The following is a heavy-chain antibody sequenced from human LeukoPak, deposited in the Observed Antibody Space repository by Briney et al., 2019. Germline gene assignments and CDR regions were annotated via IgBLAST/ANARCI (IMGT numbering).Heavy chain of an antibody. Sequence: PGGSLRLSCAASGFTFSSYGMHWVRQAPGKGLEWVAFIRYDGSNKYYADSVKGRFTISRDNSKNTLYLQMNSLRAEDTAVYYCAKARGYYDFWSGFDYWGQGTLVTVSS. J-gene: IGHJ4*02. CDR2: IRYDGSNK. D-gene: IGHD3-3*01. V-gene: IGHV3-30*02. CDR1: GFTFSSYG. CDR3: AKARGYYDFWSGFDY.